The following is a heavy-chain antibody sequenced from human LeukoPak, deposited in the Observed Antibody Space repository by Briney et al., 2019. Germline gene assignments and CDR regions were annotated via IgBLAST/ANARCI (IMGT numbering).Heavy chain of an antibody. Sequence: GGSLRLSCAISGFIFNTNGMNWVRQSPGKGLEWLATIAGGDESTYYADSVKGRFAISRDNSKNTVFLHMNSLRVEDTAVYYCARGVYWSLDYWGQGTPVTVSS. CDR2: IAGGDEST. D-gene: IGHD1-1*01. CDR3: ARGVYWSLDY. V-gene: IGHV3-23*01. CDR1: GFIFNTNG. J-gene: IGHJ4*02.